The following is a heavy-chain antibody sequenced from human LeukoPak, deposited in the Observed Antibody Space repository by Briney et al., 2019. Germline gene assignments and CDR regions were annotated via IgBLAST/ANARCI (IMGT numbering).Heavy chain of an antibody. CDR1: GFTFSSYW. J-gene: IGHJ4*02. D-gene: IGHD6-19*01. V-gene: IGHV3-74*01. CDR3: AKDIQQWLVATAPFDY. CDR2: INSDGSST. Sequence: GGSLRLSCAASGFTFSSYWMHWVRQAPGKGLVWVSRINSDGSSTSYADSVKGRFTISRDNAKNTLYLQMNSLRAEDTAVYYCAKDIQQWLVATAPFDYWGQGTLVTVSS.